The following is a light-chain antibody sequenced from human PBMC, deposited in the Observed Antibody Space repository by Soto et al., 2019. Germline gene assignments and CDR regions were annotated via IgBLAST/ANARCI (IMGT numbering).Light chain of an antibody. CDR2: DAS. CDR1: QSVSSY. V-gene: IGKV3-11*01. CDR3: QQRSNWKFT. J-gene: IGKJ3*01. Sequence: EIVLTQSPATLSLSPGERATLSCRASQSVSSYLAWYQQKPGQAPRLLIYDASNRATGIPARFSGSGSGTDFPLTISSLAPEDFAVYYCQQRSNWKFTFGPGTKVDIK.